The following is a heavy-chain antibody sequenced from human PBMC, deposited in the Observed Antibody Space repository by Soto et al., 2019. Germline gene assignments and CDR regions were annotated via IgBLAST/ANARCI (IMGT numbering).Heavy chain of an antibody. D-gene: IGHD3-22*01. J-gene: IGHJ6*02. CDR3: ARDRAYYYDLDDYYYGMDV. Sequence: ASVKVSCKASGYTFTSYAMNWVRQAPGQGLEWMGIINPSGGSTSYAQKFQGRVTMTRDTSTSTVYMELSSLRSEDTAVYYCARDRAYYYDLDDYYYGMDVWGQGTTVTVSS. V-gene: IGHV1-46*01. CDR1: GYTFTSYA. CDR2: INPSGGST.